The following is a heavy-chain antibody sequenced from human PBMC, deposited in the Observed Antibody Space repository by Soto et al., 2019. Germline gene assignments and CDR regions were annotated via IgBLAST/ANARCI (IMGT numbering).Heavy chain of an antibody. V-gene: IGHV1-69*01. CDR2: TLPMLSVT. D-gene: IGHD2-15*01. Sequence: QVQMVQSGAEVKKPGSSVKVSCKTSGGTLGRFSISWVRQAPGQGLEWMGGTLPMLSVTNYAQKFQDRVTIIVDETTRTAYMQLSSLRSDDTAIYYCASNSQYCSGGSCYAYWGQGTLVTVSS. CDR3: ASNSQYCSGGSCYAY. CDR1: GGTLGRFS. J-gene: IGHJ4*02.